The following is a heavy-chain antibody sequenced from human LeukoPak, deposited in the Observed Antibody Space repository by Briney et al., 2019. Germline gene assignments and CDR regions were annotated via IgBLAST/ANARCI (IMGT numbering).Heavy chain of an antibody. J-gene: IGHJ3*02. Sequence: SENLSLTCTVSGGSISSSSYYWGWIRQPPGKGLEWIGSIYYSGSTYYNPSLKSRVTISVDTSKNQFSLKLSSVTAADTAVYYCARGNWYYYDSSANRIAFDIWGQGTMVTVSS. CDR3: ARGNWYYYDSSANRIAFDI. CDR2: IYYSGST. D-gene: IGHD3-22*01. CDR1: GGSISSSSYY. V-gene: IGHV4-39*07.